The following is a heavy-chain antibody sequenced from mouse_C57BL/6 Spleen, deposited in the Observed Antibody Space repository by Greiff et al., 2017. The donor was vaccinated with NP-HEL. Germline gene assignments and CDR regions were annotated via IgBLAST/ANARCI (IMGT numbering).Heavy chain of an antibody. Sequence: EVQLVESGGGLVKPGGSLKLSCAASGFTFSDYGMHWVRQAPEKGLEWVAYISSGSSTIYYADTVKGRFTISRDNAKKTLFLQMTSLRSEDTAMYYCARNGNFFMDYWGQGTSVTVSS. CDR1: GFTFSDYG. CDR2: ISSGSSTI. CDR3: ARNGNFFMDY. J-gene: IGHJ4*01. D-gene: IGHD2-1*01. V-gene: IGHV5-17*01.